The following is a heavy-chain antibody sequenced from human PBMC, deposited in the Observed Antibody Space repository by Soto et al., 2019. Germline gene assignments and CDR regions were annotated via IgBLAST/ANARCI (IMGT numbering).Heavy chain of an antibody. CDR1: GYSFTSYW. CDR2: IYPGDSDT. V-gene: IGHV5-51*01. J-gene: IGHJ4*02. D-gene: IGHD3-10*01. CDR3: AISSAIYGSGSYYPGY. Sequence: PGESLKISCKGSGYSFTSYWSGWVRQMPGKGLEWMGIIYPGDSDTRYSPSFQGQVTISADKSISTAYLQWSSLKASDTAMYYCAISSAIYGSGSYYPGYWGQGTLVTVSS.